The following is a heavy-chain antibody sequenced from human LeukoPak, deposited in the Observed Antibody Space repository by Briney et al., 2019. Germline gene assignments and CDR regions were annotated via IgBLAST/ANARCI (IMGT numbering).Heavy chain of an antibody. V-gene: IGHV3-21*01. D-gene: IGHD4-17*01. Sequence: GGSLRLSCAASGFTFSSYSMNWVRQAPGKGLEWVSSISSSSSYIYYADSVKGRSTISRDNAKNSLYLQMNSLRAEDTAVYYCARDPPTVSNFDYWGQGTLVTVSS. CDR3: ARDPPTVSNFDY. J-gene: IGHJ4*02. CDR2: ISSSSSYI. CDR1: GFTFSSYS.